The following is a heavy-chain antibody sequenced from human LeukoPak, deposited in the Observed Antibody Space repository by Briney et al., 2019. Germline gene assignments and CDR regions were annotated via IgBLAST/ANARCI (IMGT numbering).Heavy chain of an antibody. D-gene: IGHD6-6*01. Sequence: SETLSLTCAVYGGSFSGYYWSWIRQPPGKGLEWIGEINHSGSTNYNPSLKSRVTISVDTSKNQFSLKLSSVTATDTAVYYCARYSSSSRAEDYWGQGTLVTVSS. J-gene: IGHJ4*02. CDR1: GGSFSGYY. CDR3: ARYSSSSRAEDY. V-gene: IGHV4-34*01. CDR2: INHSGST.